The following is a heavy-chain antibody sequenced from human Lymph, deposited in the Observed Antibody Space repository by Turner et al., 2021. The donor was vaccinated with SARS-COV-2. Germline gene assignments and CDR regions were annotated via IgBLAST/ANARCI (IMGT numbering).Heavy chain of an antibody. Sequence: EVQLVESGGGLIQPGGSLRLSCAASGFTVSSNYMTWVRQAPGKGLEWVSLIYGGGSTYYADSVKGRFTISRDNSKNTLYLQMNSLRADDTAVYYCARVLPYGDYFDYWGQGTLVTVSS. J-gene: IGHJ4*02. CDR2: IYGGGST. V-gene: IGHV3-53*01. D-gene: IGHD4-17*01. CDR3: ARVLPYGDYFDY. CDR1: GFTVSSNY.